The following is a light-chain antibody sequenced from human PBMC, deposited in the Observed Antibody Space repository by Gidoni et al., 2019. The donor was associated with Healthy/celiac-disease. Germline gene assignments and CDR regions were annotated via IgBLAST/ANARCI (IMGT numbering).Light chain of an antibody. CDR3: QQLNSYPRGIT. Sequence: DIQLTQSPSFLSASVGDRVTITCRASQGISSYLAWYQQNPGKAPKLLIYAASTLQSGVPSRFSGSGSGTEFTLTISSLQPEDLATYYCQQLNSYPRGITFGPGTKVDIK. CDR2: AAS. V-gene: IGKV1-9*01. J-gene: IGKJ3*01. CDR1: QGISSY.